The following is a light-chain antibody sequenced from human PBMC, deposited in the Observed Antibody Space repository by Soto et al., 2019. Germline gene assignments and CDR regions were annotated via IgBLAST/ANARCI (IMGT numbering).Light chain of an antibody. J-gene: IGKJ2*01. CDR1: QSISNW. CDR2: KAI. V-gene: IGKV1-5*03. Sequence: DIQMTQSPSTLSAYVGDRVTITCRASQSISNWLAWYQQKPGKAPKLQIYKAINLQSGVPSRFSGSGSGTEFSLTIRGLQPDEFATYYCQRYNDFQYVFGQGTKL. CDR3: QRYNDFQYV.